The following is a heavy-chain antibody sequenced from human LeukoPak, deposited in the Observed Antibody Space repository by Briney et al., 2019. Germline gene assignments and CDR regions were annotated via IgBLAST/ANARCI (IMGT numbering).Heavy chain of an antibody. V-gene: IGHV4-34*01. J-gene: IGHJ5*02. CDR3: ARGSGIAAAGTFDP. Sequence: SETLSLTCAVYGGSFSGYHWSWIRQPPGKGLEWIGEINHSGSTNYNPSLKSRVTISVDTSKNQFSLKLSSVTAADTAVYYCARGSGIAAAGTFDPWGQGTLVTVSS. CDR2: INHSGST. CDR1: GGSFSGYH. D-gene: IGHD6-13*01.